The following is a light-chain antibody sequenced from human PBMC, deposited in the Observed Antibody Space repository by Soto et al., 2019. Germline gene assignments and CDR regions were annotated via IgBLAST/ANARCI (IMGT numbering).Light chain of an antibody. CDR3: NSYTSSSTLV. J-gene: IGLJ2*01. CDR2: DVS. Sequence: QSALTQPASVSGSPGQSITISCTGTSSDVGGYNYVSWYQQHPGKAPKLMIFDVSNRPSGVSNRFSGSKSGNTASLTISGLQAEDEADYYCNSYTSSSTLVFGGGTKVT. V-gene: IGLV2-14*01. CDR1: SSDVGGYNY.